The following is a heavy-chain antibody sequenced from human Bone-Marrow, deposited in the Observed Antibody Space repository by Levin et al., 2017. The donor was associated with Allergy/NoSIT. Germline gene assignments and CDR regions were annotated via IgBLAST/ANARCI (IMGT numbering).Heavy chain of an antibody. D-gene: IGHD3-10*01. J-gene: IGHJ5*02. CDR2: ISSSSSYT. CDR3: AREQGYYGSGSFRNNWFDP. V-gene: IGHV3-11*06. Sequence: GGSLRLSCAASGFTFSDYYMSWIRQAPGKGLEWVSYISSSSSYTNYADSVKGRFTISRDNAKNSLYLQMNSLRAEDTAVYYCAREQGYYGSGSFRNNWFDPWGQGTLVTVSS. CDR1: GFTFSDYY.